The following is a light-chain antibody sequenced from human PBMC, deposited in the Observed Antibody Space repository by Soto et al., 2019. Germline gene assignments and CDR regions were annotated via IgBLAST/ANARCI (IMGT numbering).Light chain of an antibody. V-gene: IGLV2-14*01. CDR1: SSDVGAYNY. CDR3: TSYASNTPVV. CDR2: EVS. J-gene: IGLJ2*01. Sequence: QSALTQPASVSGSPGQSITISCTGTSSDVGAYNYISWYQHHPGKAPKLMLYEVSNRPSGVSNRFSGSKSGNTASLTISGLQAEDEADYYCTSYASNTPVVFGGGTKVTVL.